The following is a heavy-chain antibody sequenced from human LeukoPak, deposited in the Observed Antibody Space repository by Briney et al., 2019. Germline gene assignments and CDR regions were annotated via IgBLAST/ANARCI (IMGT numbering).Heavy chain of an antibody. D-gene: IGHD6-19*01. CDR1: GFTFSSYS. CDR2: ISSSSSYI. CDR3: ARESVAGNRDFDY. V-gene: IGHV3-21*01. J-gene: IGHJ4*02. Sequence: PGGSLRLSCAASGFTFSSYSMNWVRQAPGKGLEWVSSISSSSSYIYYADSVKGGFTISRDNPKNSLYLQMNSLRAEDTAVYYCARESVAGNRDFDYWGQGTLVTVSS.